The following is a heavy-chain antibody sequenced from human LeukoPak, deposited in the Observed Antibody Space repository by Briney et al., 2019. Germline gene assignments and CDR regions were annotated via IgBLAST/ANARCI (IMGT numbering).Heavy chain of an antibody. CDR2: INTNTGNP. J-gene: IGHJ4*02. Sequence: ASVKVSCKASGYTFTSYAMNWVRQAPGQGLEWMGWINTNTGNPTYAQGFTGRFVFSLDTSVSTAYLQISSLKAEDTAVYYCARSSCTNGVCPFDYWGQGTLVTVSS. D-gene: IGHD2-8*01. V-gene: IGHV7-4-1*02. CDR3: ARSSCTNGVCPFDY. CDR1: GYTFTSYA.